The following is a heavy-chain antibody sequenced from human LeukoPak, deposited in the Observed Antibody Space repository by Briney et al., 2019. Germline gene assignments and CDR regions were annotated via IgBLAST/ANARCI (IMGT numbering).Heavy chain of an antibody. J-gene: IGHJ3*02. CDR2: IYYSGST. Sequence: PSETLSLTCTVSGGSISSYYWSWIRQPPGKGLEWIGYIYYSGSTNYNPSLKSRVTISVDTSKNQFSLKLSSVTAADTAVCYCARGPVGGTTYNDGDAFDIWGQGTMVTVSS. D-gene: IGHD1-7*01. CDR1: GGSISSYY. CDR3: ARGPVGGTTYNDGDAFDI. V-gene: IGHV4-59*01.